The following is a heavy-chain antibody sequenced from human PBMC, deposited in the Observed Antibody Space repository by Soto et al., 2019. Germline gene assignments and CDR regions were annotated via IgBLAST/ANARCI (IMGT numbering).Heavy chain of an antibody. Sequence: SENLSLTCTVSGGSISSSSYYWGWIRQPPGKGLEWIGYIYYSGSTNYNPSLKSRVTISVDTSKNQFSLKLSSVTAADTAVYYCARRYGDCFDYSSQGTLVTVSS. V-gene: IGHV4-61*05. CDR1: GGSISSSSYY. D-gene: IGHD4-17*01. J-gene: IGHJ4*01. CDR2: IYYSGST. CDR3: ARRYGDCFDY.